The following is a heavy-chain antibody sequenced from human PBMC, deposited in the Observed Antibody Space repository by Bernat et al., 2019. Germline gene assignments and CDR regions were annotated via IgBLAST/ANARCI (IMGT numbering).Heavy chain of an antibody. CDR3: AGESDGMDV. Sequence: QVQLVESGGGVVQPGRSLRLSCAASGFTFSSYGMHWVRQAPGKGLEWVAVISYDGSNKYYADSVKSRFTISRDNSKNTLYLQMNSLRAEDTAVYYCAGESDGMDVWGQGTTVTVSS. V-gene: IGHV3-30*03. CDR1: GFTFSSYG. CDR2: ISYDGSNK. J-gene: IGHJ6*02.